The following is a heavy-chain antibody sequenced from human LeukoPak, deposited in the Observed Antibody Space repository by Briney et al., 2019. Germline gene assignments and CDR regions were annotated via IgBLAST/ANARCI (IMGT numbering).Heavy chain of an antibody. CDR1: GFTFSSYW. CDR3: ARDDGWLQLYH. D-gene: IGHD5-24*01. J-gene: IGHJ5*02. V-gene: IGHV3-7*05. CDR2: IKQDGSEK. Sequence: GGSLRLSCAASGFTFSSYWMSWVRQAPRKGLEWVANIKQDGSEKYYVDSVKGRFTISRDNAKNSLYLQMDSLRAEDTAVYYCARDDGWLQLYHWGQGALVTVSS.